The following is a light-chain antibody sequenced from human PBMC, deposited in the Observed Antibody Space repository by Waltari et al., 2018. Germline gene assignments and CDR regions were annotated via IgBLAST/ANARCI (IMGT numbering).Light chain of an antibody. Sequence: QSVLTQPPSMSGAPGQRVSISCTGSPSNIGIGYDVHWYQKRPGTAPKLLSFGNNNRPSGVPDRFSGSKSGTSASLAITGLQAEDEAEYYCQSFDSSLSGPVFGGGTKLTVL. CDR1: PSNIGIGYD. CDR3: QSFDSSLSGPV. V-gene: IGLV1-40*01. J-gene: IGLJ3*02. CDR2: GNN.